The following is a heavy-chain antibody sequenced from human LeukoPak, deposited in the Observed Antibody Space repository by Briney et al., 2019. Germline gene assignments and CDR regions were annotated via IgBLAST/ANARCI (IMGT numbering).Heavy chain of an antibody. CDR3: ARTGAARQNLYYYYYMDV. V-gene: IGHV4-59*01. Sequence: SETLSLTCTVSGGSISSYYWSWIRQPPGKGLEWIGYIYYSWSTNYNPSPKSRVTISVDTSKNQFSLKLSSVTAADTAVYYCARTGAARQNLYYYYYMDVWGKGTTVTVSS. J-gene: IGHJ6*03. CDR1: GGSISSYY. D-gene: IGHD6-6*01. CDR2: IYYSWST.